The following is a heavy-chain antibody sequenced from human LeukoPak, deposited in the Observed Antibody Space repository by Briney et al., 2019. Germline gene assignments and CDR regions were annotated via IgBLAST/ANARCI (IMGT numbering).Heavy chain of an antibody. Sequence: SVKVSCKASGYTFTSYGISWVRQAPGQGLEWMGRIIPIFGTANYAQKFQGRVTITTDESTSTAYMELSSLRSEDTAVYYCARDRTIFGVVLEVQDAFDIWGQGTMVTVSS. CDR1: GYTFTSYG. J-gene: IGHJ3*02. CDR3: ARDRTIFGVVLEVQDAFDI. V-gene: IGHV1-69*05. D-gene: IGHD3-3*01. CDR2: IIPIFGTA.